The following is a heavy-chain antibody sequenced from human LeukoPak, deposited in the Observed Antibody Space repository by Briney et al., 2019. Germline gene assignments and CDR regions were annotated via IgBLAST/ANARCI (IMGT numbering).Heavy chain of an antibody. V-gene: IGHV4-39*07. D-gene: IGHD5-18*01. CDR3: ARRGYTYGWGWFDP. CDR2: IYYSGST. Sequence: PSETLSLTCTVSGGYIGSSSYYWGWIRQPPGKGLEWIGSIYYSGSTYYNPSLKSRVTISVDTSKNQFSLKVTSVTAADTAVYYCARRGYTYGWGWFDPWGQGTLVTVSS. J-gene: IGHJ5*02. CDR1: GGYIGSSSYY.